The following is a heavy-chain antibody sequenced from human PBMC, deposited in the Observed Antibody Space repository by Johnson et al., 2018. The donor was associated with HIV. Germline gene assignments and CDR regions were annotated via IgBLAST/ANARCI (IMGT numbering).Heavy chain of an antibody. D-gene: IGHD3-10*01. CDR3: ALEAVRSTDAFDI. V-gene: IGHV3-73*01. J-gene: IGHJ3*02. CDR2: IRSKTNSYAT. Sequence: VQLVESGGGLVKLGGSLRLSCAASGFTSIDYYMSWIRQASGKGLAWVGHIRSKTNSYATDLAASLKGRFTISRDDSKNTAYLQTNSLRAEDTAVYYCALEAVRSTDAFDIWGQGTMVIVSS. CDR1: GFTSIDYY.